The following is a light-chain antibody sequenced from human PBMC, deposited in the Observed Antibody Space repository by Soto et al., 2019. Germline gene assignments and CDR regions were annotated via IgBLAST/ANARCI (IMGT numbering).Light chain of an antibody. CDR2: DAS. V-gene: IGKV3-11*01. Sequence: EIVLTQSPATLSLSPGERATLSCRASQSVSSYLACYQQKPGQAPRLLIYDASNRATGIPARFSGSGSGTDFTLTISSLEPEDFAVYYCQQRSNLPSFGPGAKADVK. CDR1: QSVSSY. J-gene: IGKJ3*01. CDR3: QQRSNLPS.